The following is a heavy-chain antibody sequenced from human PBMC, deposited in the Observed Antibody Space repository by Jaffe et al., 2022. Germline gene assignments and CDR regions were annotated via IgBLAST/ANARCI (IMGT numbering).Heavy chain of an antibody. J-gene: IGHJ3*02. CDR3: ARGWRRVNGIGAFDI. Sequence: QVQLQQWGAGLLKPSETLSLTCAVYGGSFSGYYWSWIRQPPGKGLEWIGEINHSGSTNYNPSLKSRVTISVDTSKNQFSLKLSSVTAADTAVYYCARGWRRVNGIGAFDIWGQGTMVTVSS. V-gene: IGHV4-34*01. CDR2: INHSGST. D-gene: IGHD1-20*01. CDR1: GGSFSGYY.